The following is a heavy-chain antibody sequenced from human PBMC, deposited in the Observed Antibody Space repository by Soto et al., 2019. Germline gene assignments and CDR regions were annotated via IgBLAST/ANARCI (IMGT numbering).Heavy chain of an antibody. Sequence: QVTLKESGPVLVKPTETLTLTCTVSGFSLSNARMGVSWIRQPPGKALEWLAHIFSNDEKSYSTSLKSRLTISKDTSKSQVVLTMTNMDPVDTATYCCARISTDVPEYNDYDYIWGSYRRTRGYFDYWGQGTLVTVSS. D-gene: IGHD3-16*02. CDR3: ARISTDVPEYNDYDYIWGSYRRTRGYFDY. CDR2: IFSNDEK. CDR1: GFSLSNARMG. V-gene: IGHV2-26*01. J-gene: IGHJ4*02.